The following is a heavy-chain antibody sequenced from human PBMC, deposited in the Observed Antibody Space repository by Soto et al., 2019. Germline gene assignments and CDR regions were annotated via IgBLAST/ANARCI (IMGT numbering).Heavy chain of an antibody. CDR1: GFTLDDYA. CDR2: ISWNSGSI. D-gene: IGHD3-9*01. Sequence: EVQLVESGGGLVQPGRSLRLSCAASGFTLDDYAMHWVRQAPGKGLEWVSGISWNSGSIGYADSVKGRFTISRDNAKNSLYLQMNSLRAEDTALYYCARGGRYFDWFDYWGQGTLVTVSS. V-gene: IGHV3-9*01. CDR3: ARGGRYFDWFDY. J-gene: IGHJ4*02.